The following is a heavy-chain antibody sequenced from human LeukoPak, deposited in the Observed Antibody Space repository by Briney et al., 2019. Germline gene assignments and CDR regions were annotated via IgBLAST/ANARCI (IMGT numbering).Heavy chain of an antibody. Sequence: SETLSLTCAVYGGSFSGYYWSWLRQPPGKGLEWIGEINHSGSTNYNPSLKSRVTISVDTTKNQFSLQLSSVTAAGTAVYYCARSTVDTAMVTGGPGEGNYYFDYWGQGTLVTVSS. D-gene: IGHD5-18*01. CDR2: INHSGST. CDR1: GGSFSGYY. CDR3: ARSTVDTAMVTGGPGEGNYYFDY. V-gene: IGHV4-34*01. J-gene: IGHJ4*02.